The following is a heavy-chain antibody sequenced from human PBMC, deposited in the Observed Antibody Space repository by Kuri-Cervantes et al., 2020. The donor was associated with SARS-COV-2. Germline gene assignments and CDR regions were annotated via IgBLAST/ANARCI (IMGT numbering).Heavy chain of an antibody. CDR2: ISYDGSNK. V-gene: IGHV3-30-3*01. J-gene: IGHJ5*02. CDR1: GFTFSSYA. D-gene: IGHD2-21*01. CDR3: AREALYCGGDCYSRGLGWFDP. Sequence: GGSLRLSCAASGFTFSSYAMHWVRQAPGKGLEWVAVISYDGSNKYYADSVKGRFTISRDNSKNTLYLQMNSLRAEDTAVYYCAREALYCGGDCYSRGLGWFDPWGQGTLVTVSS.